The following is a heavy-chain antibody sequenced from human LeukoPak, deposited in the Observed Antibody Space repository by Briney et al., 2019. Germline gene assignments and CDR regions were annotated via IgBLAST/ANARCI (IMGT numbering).Heavy chain of an antibody. V-gene: IGHV3-7*01. J-gene: IGHJ4*02. D-gene: IGHD1-14*01. CDR2: INEDGSET. Sequence: PGRSLRLSCAASGFTFDDYSMHWVRQAPGKGLEWVANINEDGSETYYVDSLRGRFTISRDNVKNSLYLQINSLRAEDTAVYYCGRDSFETDIDYWGQGTLVTVS. CDR1: GFTFDDYS. CDR3: GRDSFETDIDY.